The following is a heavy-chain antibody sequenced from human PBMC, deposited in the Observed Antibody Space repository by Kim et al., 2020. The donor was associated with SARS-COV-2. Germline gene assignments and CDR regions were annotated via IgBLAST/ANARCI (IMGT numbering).Heavy chain of an antibody. CDR1: GGTFSSYA. J-gene: IGHJ6*02. CDR3: ARDPRQYVDTENIPHYYGMGG. V-gene: IGHV1-69*13. Sequence: SVKVSCKASGGTFSSYAISWVRQAPGQGLEWMGGIIPIFGTANYAQKFQGRVTITADESTSTAYMELSSLRSEDTAVYYCARDPRQYVDTENIPHYYGMGGWGQGTQVPSP. D-gene: IGHD2-2*02. CDR2: IIPIFGTA.